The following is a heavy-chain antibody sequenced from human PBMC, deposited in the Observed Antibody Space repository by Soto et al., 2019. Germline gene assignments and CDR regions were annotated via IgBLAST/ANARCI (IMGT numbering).Heavy chain of an antibody. J-gene: IGHJ6*01. CDR3: ARVVSGPRRWYYGMDV. CDR1: GFTFSSYA. D-gene: IGHD1-20*01. CDR2: ISGSGGST. V-gene: IGHV3-23*01. Sequence: GGSLRLSCAASGFTFSSYAMSWFGQAPGKGLEWVSVISGSGGSTYYADSVKGRFTVSRDNSKNTLYLQMNSLRAEDTAVYYCARVVSGPRRWYYGMDVWGQGTTVTVSS.